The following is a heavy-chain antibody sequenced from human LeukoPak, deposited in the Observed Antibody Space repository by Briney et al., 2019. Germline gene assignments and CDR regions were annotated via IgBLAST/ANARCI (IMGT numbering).Heavy chain of an antibody. J-gene: IGHJ5*02. CDR2: IYYSGST. CDR1: GGSIGSYY. Sequence: KSSETLSLTCTVSGGSIGSYYWSWIRQPPGKGLEWIGYIYYSGSTNYNPSLKSRVTISVDTSKNQFSLKLSSVTAADTAVYYCARGGEWLQSYNWFDPWGQGTLVTVSS. D-gene: IGHD5-24*01. CDR3: ARGGEWLQSYNWFDP. V-gene: IGHV4-59*08.